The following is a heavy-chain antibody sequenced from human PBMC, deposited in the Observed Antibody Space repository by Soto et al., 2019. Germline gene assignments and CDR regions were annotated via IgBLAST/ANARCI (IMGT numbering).Heavy chain of an antibody. D-gene: IGHD1-26*01. CDR1: GGTFSSYS. CDR3: ARDGGRHSGGIDY. V-gene: IGHV1-69*01. J-gene: IGHJ4*02. CDR2: IIPIFGTA. Sequence: QVQLVQPGAEVKKPGSSGKVSCKASGGTFSSYSINWVRQAPGQGLEWMGEIIPIFGTANYAQKFQGRVTITADESTSTAYMELSSLRSEDTAVYYCARDGGRHSGGIDYWGQGTLVTVSS.